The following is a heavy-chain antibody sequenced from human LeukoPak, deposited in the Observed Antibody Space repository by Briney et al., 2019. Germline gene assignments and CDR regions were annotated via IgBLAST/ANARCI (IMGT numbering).Heavy chain of an antibody. J-gene: IGHJ4*02. CDR3: ARVRSAARPDGDYFDY. CDR2: IYTSGST. CDR1: GGSISSYY. Sequence: KPSETLSLTCTASGGSISSYYWSWIRQPAGKGLEWLGRIYTSGSTNYNPSLKSRVTMSVDTSKNQFSLKLSSVTAADTAVYYCARVRSAARPDGDYFDYSGQGTLVTVSS. V-gene: IGHV4-4*07. D-gene: IGHD6-6*01.